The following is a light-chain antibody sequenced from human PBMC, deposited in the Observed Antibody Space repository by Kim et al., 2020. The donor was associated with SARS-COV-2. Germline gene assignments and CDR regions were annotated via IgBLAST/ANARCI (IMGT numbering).Light chain of an antibody. CDR3: QTYDNTNVV. J-gene: IGLJ2*01. CDR1: SCSIAGDH. CDR2: EDN. Sequence: GKTGNSARTRSSCSIAGDHVQWYQQRPGSAPTTVIQEDNRRPSGVPDRFSGSIDSSSNSASLTISGLKTEDEADYYCQTYDNTNVVFGGGTKVTVL. V-gene: IGLV6-57*03.